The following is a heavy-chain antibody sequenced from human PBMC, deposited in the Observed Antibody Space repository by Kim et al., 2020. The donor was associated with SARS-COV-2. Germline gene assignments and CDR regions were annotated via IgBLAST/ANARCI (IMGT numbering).Heavy chain of an antibody. Sequence: GLTSYAQTFQGRVTMTWDTAIRTAYMELGSLRSEDTAVYYCARGVGAVGDYWGQGTLVTVSS. CDR3: ARGVGAVGDY. V-gene: IGHV1-8*01. CDR2: GLT. D-gene: IGHD1-26*01. J-gene: IGHJ4*02.